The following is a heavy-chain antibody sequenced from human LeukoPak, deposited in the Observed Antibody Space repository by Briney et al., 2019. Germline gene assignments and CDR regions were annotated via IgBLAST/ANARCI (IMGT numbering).Heavy chain of an antibody. CDR3: ARGRFLDAFEI. Sequence: SETLSLTCTVSGGFISSYYWSWIRQPPGKGLEWVGYIYYSGSTKYKPSLKSRVTRTVYTSKNQFSLKLSAVTAADTAVYYCARGRFLDAFEIWGQVTMVTVSS. D-gene: IGHD3-3*01. J-gene: IGHJ3*02. CDR2: IYYSGST. V-gene: IGHV4-59*01. CDR1: GGFISSYY.